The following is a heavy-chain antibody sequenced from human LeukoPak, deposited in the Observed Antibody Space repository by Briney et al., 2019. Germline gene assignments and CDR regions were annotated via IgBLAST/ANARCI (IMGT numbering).Heavy chain of an antibody. CDR1: GYTFTSYY. CDR3: ARDDGDYQRGFDY. Sequence: GASVKVSCKASGYTFTSYYMHWVRQAPGQGLEWMGIINPSGGSTSYEQKFQGRVTMTRDMSTSTVYMELSRLRSDDTAVYYCARDDGDYQRGFDYWGQGTLVTVSS. J-gene: IGHJ4*02. CDR2: INPSGGST. V-gene: IGHV1-46*01. D-gene: IGHD4-17*01.